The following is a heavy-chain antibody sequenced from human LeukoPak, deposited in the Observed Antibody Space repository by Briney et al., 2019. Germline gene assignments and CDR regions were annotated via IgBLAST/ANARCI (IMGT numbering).Heavy chain of an antibody. CDR1: GFTFSSYA. CDR2: ISGSGGST. Sequence: GGSLRLSCAASGFTFSSYAMTWVRQAPGKGLEWVSAISGSGGSTYYADSVKGRFTISRDNSKNTLYLQMNSLRAEDTAVYYCAKAGDIVVVPAASYFDYWGQGTLVTVSS. J-gene: IGHJ4*02. V-gene: IGHV3-23*01. D-gene: IGHD2-2*01. CDR3: AKAGDIVVVPAASYFDY.